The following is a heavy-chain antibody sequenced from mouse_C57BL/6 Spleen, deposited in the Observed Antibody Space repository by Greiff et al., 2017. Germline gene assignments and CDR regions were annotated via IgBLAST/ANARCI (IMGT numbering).Heavy chain of an antibody. CDR1: GYTFTSYW. CDR2: IDPSDSYT. Sequence: VQLQQPGAELVMPGASVKLSCKASGYTFTSYWMHWVKQRPGQGLEWIGEIDPSDSYTNYNQKFKGKSTLTVDKSSSTAYMQLSRLTSEDSAVYYCARGDGDSYYAMDYWGQGTSVTVSS. CDR3: ARGDGDSYYAMDY. V-gene: IGHV1-69*01. D-gene: IGHD2-13*01. J-gene: IGHJ4*01.